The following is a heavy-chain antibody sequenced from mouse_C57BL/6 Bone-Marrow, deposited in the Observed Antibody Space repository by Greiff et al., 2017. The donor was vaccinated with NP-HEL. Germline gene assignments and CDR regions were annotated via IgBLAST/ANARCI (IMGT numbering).Heavy chain of an antibody. CDR2: IDPGSGDT. J-gene: IGHJ2*01. Sequence: VQLQQSGAELVRPGASVKLSCTASGFNITDDYMHWVKQRPEQGLEWIGWIDPGSGDTEYDAKFKGKATITADTSSNTAYLQLSSLTSEDTAVYYCSRYDGYDDWGQGTTLTVSS. CDR1: GFNITDDY. V-gene: IGHV14-4*01. D-gene: IGHD2-3*01. CDR3: SRYDGYDD.